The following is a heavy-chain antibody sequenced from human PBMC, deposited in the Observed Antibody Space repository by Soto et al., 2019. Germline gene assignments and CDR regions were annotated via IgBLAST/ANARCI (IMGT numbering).Heavy chain of an antibody. V-gene: IGHV1-18*01. D-gene: IGHD1-1*01. CDR1: GYTFTSYG. J-gene: IGHJ6*02. Sequence: GASVKVSCKASGYTFTSYGISWVRQAPGQGLEWMGWISAYNGNTNYAQKLQGRVTMTTDTSTSTAYMELRSLRSDDTAVYYCARDRLEPHYYYGMDVWGQGTTVTVSS. CDR2: ISAYNGNT. CDR3: ARDRLEPHYYYGMDV.